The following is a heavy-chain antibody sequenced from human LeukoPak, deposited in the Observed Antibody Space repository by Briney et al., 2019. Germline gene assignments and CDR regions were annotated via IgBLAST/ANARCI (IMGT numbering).Heavy chain of an antibody. J-gene: IGHJ6*02. V-gene: IGHV1-46*01. D-gene: IGHD3/OR15-3a*01. CDR3: ARALRTGYPYYYYYGMDV. CDR1: GYTFTSYY. Sequence: ASVKVSCKASGYTFTSYYMHWVRQAPGQGLEWMGIINPSGGSTSYAQKFQGRVTMTRDTSTSTVYMELSSLRSEDTAVYYCARALRTGYPYYYYYGMDVWGQGTTVTVSS. CDR2: INPSGGST.